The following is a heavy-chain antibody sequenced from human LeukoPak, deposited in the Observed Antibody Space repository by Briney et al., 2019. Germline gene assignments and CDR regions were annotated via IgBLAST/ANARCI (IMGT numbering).Heavy chain of an antibody. CDR3: ARSSRGVIHH. CDR1: GFIFSSYD. J-gene: IGHJ4*02. CDR2: ISGSGGST. V-gene: IGHV3-23*01. D-gene: IGHD3-10*01. Sequence: GSLRLSCAASGFIFSSYDMNWVRQAPGKGLEWVSDISGSGGSTDYADSVKGRFTISRDNSKNTLYLQMNSLRAEDTAVYYCARSSRGVIHHWGQGTLVTVSS.